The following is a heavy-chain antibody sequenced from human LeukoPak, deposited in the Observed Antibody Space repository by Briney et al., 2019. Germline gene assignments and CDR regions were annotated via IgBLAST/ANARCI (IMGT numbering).Heavy chain of an antibody. CDR2: IYSGGST. Sequence: PWGSLRLSCAASGSTVSSNYMTWVRQAPGKGLEWVSVIYSGGSTYYADSVKGRFTISRDNSKNTLYLQMNSLRAEDTAVYYCARVPNYYGSGSYYAYLDYWGQGTLVTVSS. J-gene: IGHJ4*02. CDR1: GSTVSSNY. D-gene: IGHD3-10*01. V-gene: IGHV3-53*01. CDR3: ARVPNYYGSGSYYAYLDY.